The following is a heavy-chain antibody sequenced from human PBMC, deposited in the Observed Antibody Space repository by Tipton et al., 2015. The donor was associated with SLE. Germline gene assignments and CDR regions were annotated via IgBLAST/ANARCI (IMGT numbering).Heavy chain of an antibody. D-gene: IGHD1-26*01. CDR1: GGSISSGIYY. V-gene: IGHV4-61*02. CDR3: ARGIVGATDFDY. J-gene: IGHJ4*02. CDR2: IYTTGST. Sequence: TLSLTCTVSGGSISSGIYYWSWIRQPAGKGLEWIGRIYTTGSTNYNPSLKSRVTISLDTSKNQFSLKVTSVTAADTAVYYCARGIVGATDFDYWGQGTLVTVPS.